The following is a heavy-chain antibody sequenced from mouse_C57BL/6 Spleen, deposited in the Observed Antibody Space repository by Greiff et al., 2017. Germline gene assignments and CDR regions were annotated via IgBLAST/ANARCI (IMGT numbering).Heavy chain of an antibody. CDR2: IGPGSGST. V-gene: IGHV1-77*01. CDR3: ARCFRAPNYYDGYYPYAMDY. J-gene: IGHJ4*01. CDR1: GYTFTDYY. Sequence: QVQLQQSGAELVKPGASVKISCKASGYTFTDYYINWVKQRPGQGLEWIGKIGPGSGSTYYNEKFKGKATLTADKSSSTAYMQLSSLTSEDSAVYFCARCFRAPNYYDGYYPYAMDYWGQGTSVTVSS. D-gene: IGHD2-3*01.